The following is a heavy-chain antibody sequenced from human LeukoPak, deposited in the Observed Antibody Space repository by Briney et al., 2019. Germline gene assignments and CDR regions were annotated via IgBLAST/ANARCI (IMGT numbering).Heavy chain of an antibody. CDR2: ISAYNGNT. Sequence: ASVKVSCKASGYTFTSNGFSWGRHPPGQGLEWMGWISAYNGNTNYAQKIQGRVTMNTDTSKGTDYMEPRSLGSDYSAVYYCARVGKKMATIPFDHWGQGTLVTVSS. CDR3: ARVGKKMATIPFDH. CDR1: GYTFTSNG. D-gene: IGHD5-24*01. J-gene: IGHJ4*02. V-gene: IGHV1-18*04.